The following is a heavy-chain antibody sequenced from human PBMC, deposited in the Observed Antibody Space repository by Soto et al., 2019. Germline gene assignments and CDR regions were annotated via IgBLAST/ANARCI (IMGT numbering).Heavy chain of an antibody. CDR3: AKMRRAVADPYYYYYYMDV. V-gene: IGHV3-23*01. CDR1: GFTFSSYA. D-gene: IGHD6-19*01. CDR2: ISGSGGST. J-gene: IGHJ6*03. Sequence: GGSLRLSCAASGFTFSSYAMSWVRQAPGKGLEWVSAISGSGGSTYYADSVKGRFTISRDNSKNTLYLQMNSLRAEDTAVYYCAKMRRAVADPYYYYYYMDVWGKGTTVTVSS.